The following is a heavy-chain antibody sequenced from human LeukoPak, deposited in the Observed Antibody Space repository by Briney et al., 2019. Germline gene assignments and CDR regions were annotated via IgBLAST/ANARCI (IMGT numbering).Heavy chain of an antibody. J-gene: IGHJ3*02. CDR1: GFTFSSYA. D-gene: IGHD3-22*01. CDR2: ISGSGGRT. V-gene: IGHV3-23*01. Sequence: PGGSLRLSCAASGFTFSSYAMNWVRQAPGKGLEWVSSISGSGGRTYYADSVKGRFTISRDNSKNTLYLQMNSLRAEDTAVYYCAKGKSSGYPYAFDIWGQGTMVTVSS. CDR3: AKGKSSGYPYAFDI.